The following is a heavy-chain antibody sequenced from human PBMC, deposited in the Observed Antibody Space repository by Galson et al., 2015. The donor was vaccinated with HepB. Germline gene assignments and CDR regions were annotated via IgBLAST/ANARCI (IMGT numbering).Heavy chain of an antibody. Sequence: SVKVSCKASGYTFTSYGISWVRQAPGQGLEWMGWISAYNGNTNYAQKLQGRVTMTTDTSTSTAYMELRSLRSDDTAVYYCAVLITMVRSRQPDAFDIWGQGTMVTVSS. D-gene: IGHD3-10*01. CDR3: AVLITMVRSRQPDAFDI. CDR2: ISAYNGNT. CDR1: GYTFTSYG. J-gene: IGHJ3*02. V-gene: IGHV1-18*01.